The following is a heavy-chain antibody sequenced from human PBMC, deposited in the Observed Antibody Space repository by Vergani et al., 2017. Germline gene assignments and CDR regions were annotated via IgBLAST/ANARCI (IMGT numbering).Heavy chain of an antibody. V-gene: IGHV4-34*01. CDR2: INHSGST. J-gene: IGHJ6*02. CDR1: GGSFSGYY. CDR3: ARGTDFLSGNYYYDDGMDV. Sequence: QVQLQQWGAGLLKPSETLSLTCAVYGGSFSGYYWSWIRQPPGKGLEWVGEINHSGSTNYNPSLKSRVPISVDTSKNQFSLKLSSVTAADTAVYYCARGTDFLSGNYYYDDGMDVWGQGTTVTVSS. D-gene: IGHD3-3*01.